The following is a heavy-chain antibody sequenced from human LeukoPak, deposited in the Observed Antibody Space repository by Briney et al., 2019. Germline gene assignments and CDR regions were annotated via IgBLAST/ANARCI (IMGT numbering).Heavy chain of an antibody. CDR3: ARGKLERLEGYYGMDV. J-gene: IGHJ6*02. D-gene: IGHD1-1*01. V-gene: IGHV4-39*07. Sequence: PSETLSLTCTVSGGSISSSSYYWGWIRQPPGKGLEWIGSIYYSGSTYYNPSLKSRVTISVDTSKNQFSLKLSSVTAADTAVYYCARGKLERLEGYYGMDVWGQGTTVTVSS. CDR2: IYYSGST. CDR1: GGSISSSSYY.